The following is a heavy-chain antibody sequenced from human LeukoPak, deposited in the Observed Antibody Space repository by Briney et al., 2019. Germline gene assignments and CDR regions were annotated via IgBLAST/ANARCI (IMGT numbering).Heavy chain of an antibody. J-gene: IGHJ4*02. CDR1: GYTFNAYY. D-gene: IGHD1-26*01. Sequence: GASVKVSCKASGYTFNAYYMHWVRQAPGQGPEWMGWINANSGGTNYAQKFQGRVTMTRDTSISTAYMELSSLKSDDTAVYYCVRHRSSMAHFDYWGQGTLITVSS. CDR3: VRHRSSMAHFDY. V-gene: IGHV1-2*02. CDR2: INANSGGT.